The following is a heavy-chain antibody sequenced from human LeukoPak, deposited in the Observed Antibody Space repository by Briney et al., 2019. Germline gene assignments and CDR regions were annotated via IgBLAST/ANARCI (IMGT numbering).Heavy chain of an antibody. V-gene: IGHV1-18*01. CDR3: ARSGVGATSGNSDY. CDR1: GYTFTSYG. Sequence: EASVKVSCKASGYTFTSYGISWVRQAPGQGLEWMGWISTYNGNTNYAQKLQGRVTMTTDTSTSTAYMELRSLRSDDTAIYYCARSGVGATSGNSDYWGQGTLVTVSS. CDR2: ISTYNGNT. D-gene: IGHD1-26*01. J-gene: IGHJ4*02.